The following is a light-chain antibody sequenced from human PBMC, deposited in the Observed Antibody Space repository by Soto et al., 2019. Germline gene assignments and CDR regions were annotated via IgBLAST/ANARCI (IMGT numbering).Light chain of an antibody. Sequence: SYALTQPHSLSVSPGQTASITCSGDKLGDKYTYWYQQKQVQSPVLGIYQDSKRTSGIPERFSGSNSGNTATLTISGTQALDEADYYSQAWDSSTSVVFGGGTKLTVL. CDR2: QDS. J-gene: IGLJ2*01. V-gene: IGLV3-1*01. CDR1: KLGDKY. CDR3: QAWDSSTSVV.